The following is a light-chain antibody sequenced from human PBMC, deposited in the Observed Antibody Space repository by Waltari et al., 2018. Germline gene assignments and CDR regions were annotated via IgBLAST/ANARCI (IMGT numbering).Light chain of an antibody. J-gene: IGKJ1*01. CDR2: GAS. V-gene: IGKV3-20*01. CDR3: QQYGSSPWT. Sequence: DIVLTQSPGTLSLSPGERANLSCRASQIVSSRYLTGYQQKPGQAPRLLIYGASSRATGTPDRFRGSGSGTYFTRTISRLEPEDFAVYYCQQYGSSPWTFGQGTKVEIK. CDR1: QIVSSRY.